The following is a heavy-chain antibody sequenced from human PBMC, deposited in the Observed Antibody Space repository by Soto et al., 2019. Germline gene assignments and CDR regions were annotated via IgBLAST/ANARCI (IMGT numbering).Heavy chain of an antibody. CDR2: ITDSGGST. V-gene: IGHV3-23*01. Sequence: GGSLRLSCAASGFTYTNVAMTWVRQAPGKGLEWVSTITDSGGSTDYADSVKGRFTISRDNSKSTLYLQMNNLRADDTAVYYCAKLYWNPRYFDYWGQGARVTVSS. J-gene: IGHJ4*02. D-gene: IGHD1-1*01. CDR1: GFTYTNVA. CDR3: AKLYWNPRYFDY.